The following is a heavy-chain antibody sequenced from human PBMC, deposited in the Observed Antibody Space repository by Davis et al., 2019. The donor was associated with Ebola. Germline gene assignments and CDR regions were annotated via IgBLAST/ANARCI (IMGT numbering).Heavy chain of an antibody. J-gene: IGHJ3*02. CDR3: ARETPGIAEDAFDI. D-gene: IGHD6-13*01. CDR1: SFSFRSYW. Sequence: GESLKISCAASSFSFRSYWMHWVRQAPGKGLVWVSRINSDGSSTSYADSVKGRFTISRDNAKNTLYLQMNSLRAEDTAVYYCARETPGIAEDAFDIWGQGTMVTVAS. V-gene: IGHV3-74*01. CDR2: INSDGSST.